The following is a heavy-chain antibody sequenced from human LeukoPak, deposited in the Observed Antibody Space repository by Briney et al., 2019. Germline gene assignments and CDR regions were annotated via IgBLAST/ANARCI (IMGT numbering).Heavy chain of an antibody. CDR3: ARDPDEWLVDGLGMDV. Sequence: SQTLSLTCAISGDSVSSNSAAWNWLRQSPSRGLEWLGRTYYRSKWYNDYAVSVKSRITINPDTSKNQFSLQLNSVTPEDTAVYYCARDPDEWLVDGLGMDVWGQGTTVTVSS. CDR2: TYYRSKWYN. D-gene: IGHD6-19*01. CDR1: GDSVSSNSAA. V-gene: IGHV6-1*01. J-gene: IGHJ6*02.